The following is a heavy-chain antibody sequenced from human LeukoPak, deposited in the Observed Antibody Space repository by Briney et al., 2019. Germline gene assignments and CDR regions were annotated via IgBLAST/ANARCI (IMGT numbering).Heavy chain of an antibody. CDR3: ARGLGIRGRGTFPGPVGF. D-gene: IGHD3-10*01. CDR2: MNPNSGNT. J-gene: IGHJ4*02. Sequence: ASVKVSCKASGYTFTSYDINWVRQATGQGLEWMGWMNPNSGNTGYAQKFQGRVTMTRNTSISTAYMELSSLRSEDTAVYYCARGLGIRGRGTFPGPVGFGGQEPRFTVS. V-gene: IGHV1-8*01. CDR1: GYTFTSYD.